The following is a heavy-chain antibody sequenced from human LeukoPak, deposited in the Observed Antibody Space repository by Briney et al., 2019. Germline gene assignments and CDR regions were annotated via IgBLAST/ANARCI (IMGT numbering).Heavy chain of an antibody. CDR1: DHTFTSYS. Sequence: PGGSLRLSCAASDHTFTSYSMSWVRQAPGKGLEWVSFISNSDDTRYYADSVRGRFTISRDDAKNSLYLQMSSLRDGDTAVYYCVRGYYSNSFDFWGQGTVVTVSS. D-gene: IGHD2/OR15-2a*01. CDR2: ISNSDDTR. J-gene: IGHJ3*01. CDR3: VRGYYSNSFDF. V-gene: IGHV3-48*02.